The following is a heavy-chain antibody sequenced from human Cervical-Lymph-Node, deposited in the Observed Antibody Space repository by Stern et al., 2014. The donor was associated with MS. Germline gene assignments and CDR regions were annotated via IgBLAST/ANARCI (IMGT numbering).Heavy chain of an antibody. CDR3: ARQRYFDY. J-gene: IGHJ4*02. V-gene: IGHV5-51*01. Sequence: EVQLVESGPEVKRPGESLKISCQASGYTFTSYWIGWVRQMPGKGLEWIAIIFPGGSDIRYSPSFQGQVPISADKSSSTAYLQWNNLKPSDTAIYYCARQRYFDYWGQGTLVTVSS. CDR2: IFPGGSDI. CDR1: GYTFTSYW.